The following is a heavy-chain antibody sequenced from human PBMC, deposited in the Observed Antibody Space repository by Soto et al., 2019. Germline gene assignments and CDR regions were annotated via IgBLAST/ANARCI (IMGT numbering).Heavy chain of an antibody. D-gene: IGHD5-12*01. CDR3: ARDRDGYNYAFDI. Sequence: SETLSLTCGASDYSISSGYYWAWIRQPPGKGLEWLGSIYHSGSTYQNPSLSSRVTISVDTSRNKFSLRLSSVTAADTAVYYCARDRDGYNYAFDIWGQGTVVTVSS. CDR2: IYHSGST. CDR1: DYSISSGYY. V-gene: IGHV4-38-2*02. J-gene: IGHJ3*02.